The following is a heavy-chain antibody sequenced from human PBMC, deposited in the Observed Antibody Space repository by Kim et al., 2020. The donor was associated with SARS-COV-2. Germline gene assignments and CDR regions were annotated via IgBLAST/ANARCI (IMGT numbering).Heavy chain of an antibody. CDR3: TNDYERSGGLCDGETCYPASL. Sequence: GGSLRLSCAASGFTFTKVWLSWVRQAPGKGLEWVGRIRSKADGGTADYAAPVKGRFTISRDDSKNTLNLQMNGLRAEDTAVYHCTNDYERSGGLCDGETCYPASLWGPCTLVTVSS. CDR2: IRSKADGGTA. D-gene: IGHD2-21*01. J-gene: IGHJ2*01. CDR1: GFTFTKVW. V-gene: IGHV3-15*01.